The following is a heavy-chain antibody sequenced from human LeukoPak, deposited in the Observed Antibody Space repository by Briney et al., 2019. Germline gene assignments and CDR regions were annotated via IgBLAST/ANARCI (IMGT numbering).Heavy chain of an antibody. Sequence: GGSLRLSCAASGFTFSSYAMHWVRQAPGKGLEWVAVISYDGSNKYYADSVKGRFTISRDNSKNTLYLQMNSLRAEDTAVYYCARYRQSDYWGQGTLVTVSS. CDR3: ARYRQSDY. J-gene: IGHJ4*02. CDR2: ISYDGSNK. CDR1: GFTFSSYA. V-gene: IGHV3-30-3*01.